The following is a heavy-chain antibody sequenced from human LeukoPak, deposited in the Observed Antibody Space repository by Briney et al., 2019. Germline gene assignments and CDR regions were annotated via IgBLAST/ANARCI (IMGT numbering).Heavy chain of an antibody. Sequence: GSLRLSCAASGFTFSIYIMHWVRQAPGKVLEWVSSISSSSSYIYYADSVKGRFTISRDNAKNSLYLQMNTLRAEDTAVYYCAREGTVVGATKEYYYYYYMDVWGKGTTVTVSS. J-gene: IGHJ6*03. CDR2: ISSSSSYI. CDR1: GFTFSIYI. D-gene: IGHD2-15*01. CDR3: AREGTVVGATKEYYYYYYMDV. V-gene: IGHV3-21*01.